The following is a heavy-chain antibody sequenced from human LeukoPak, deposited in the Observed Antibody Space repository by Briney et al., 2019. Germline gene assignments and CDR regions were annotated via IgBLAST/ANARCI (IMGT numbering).Heavy chain of an antibody. J-gene: IGHJ4*02. CDR1: GFTFSSYW. CDR2: IKQDGSEK. V-gene: IGHV3-7*01. Sequence: GGSLRLSCAASGFTFSSYWMSWVRQAPGKGLEWVANIKQDGSEKYYVDSVKGRFTISRDNAKNSLYLQMNSLRAEDTAVYYCAKERDRKQWLVRGYFDYWGQGTLVTVSS. D-gene: IGHD6-19*01. CDR3: AKERDRKQWLVRGYFDY.